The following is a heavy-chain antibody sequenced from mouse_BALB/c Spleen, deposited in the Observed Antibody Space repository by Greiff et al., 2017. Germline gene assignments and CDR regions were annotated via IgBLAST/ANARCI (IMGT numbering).Heavy chain of an antibody. D-gene: IGHD1-1*01. Sequence: EVKLQESGAELVRSGASVKLSCTASGFNIKDYYMHWVKQRPEQGLEWIGWIDPENGDTEYAPKFQGKATMTADTSSNTAYLQLSSLTSEDTAVYYCNAYYGSSPSYAMDYWGQGTSVTVSS. CDR1: GFNIKDYY. J-gene: IGHJ4*01. CDR2: IDPENGDT. CDR3: NAYYGSSPSYAMDY. V-gene: IGHV14-4*02.